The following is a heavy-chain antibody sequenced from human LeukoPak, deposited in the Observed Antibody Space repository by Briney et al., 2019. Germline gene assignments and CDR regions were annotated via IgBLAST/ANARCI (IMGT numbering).Heavy chain of an antibody. CDR2: IYYSGNT. D-gene: IGHD3-10*01. CDR1: GDSISSSNCY. J-gene: IGHJ4*02. CDR3: ARQTGSGLFTLP. V-gene: IGHV4-39*01. Sequence: PSETLSLTCTVSGDSISSSNCYWGWIRPPPGKGLEWIGSIYYSGNTYYNASLKSRVTISVDTSKNQFSLKLSSVTAADTAVYYCARQTGSGLFTLPGGQGTLVTVSS.